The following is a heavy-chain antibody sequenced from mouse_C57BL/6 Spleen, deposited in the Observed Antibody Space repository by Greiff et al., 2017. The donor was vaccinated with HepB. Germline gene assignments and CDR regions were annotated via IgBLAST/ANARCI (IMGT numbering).Heavy chain of an antibody. CDR1: GFTFSSYA. V-gene: IGHV5-4*01. D-gene: IGHD2-4*01. CDR2: ISDGGSYT. J-gene: IGHJ2*01. CDR3: ASGDYDGSYYFDY. Sequence: DVQLVESGGGLVKPGGSLKLSCAASGFTFSSYAMSWVRQTPEKRLEWVATISDGGSYTYYPDNVKGRFTISRDNAKNNLYLQMSHLKSEDTAMYYCASGDYDGSYYFDYWGQGTTLTVSS.